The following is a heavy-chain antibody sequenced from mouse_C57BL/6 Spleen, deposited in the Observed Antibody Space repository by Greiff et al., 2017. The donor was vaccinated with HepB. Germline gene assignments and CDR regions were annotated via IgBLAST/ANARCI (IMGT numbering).Heavy chain of an antibody. CDR2: IRNKANGYTT. CDR3: ARLTTYWYFDV. CDR1: GFTFTDYY. J-gene: IGHJ1*03. D-gene: IGHD2-1*01. V-gene: IGHV7-3*01. Sequence: EVKVVESGGGLVQPGGSLSLSCAASGFTFTDYYMSWVRQPPGKALEWLGFIRNKANGYTTEYSASVKGRFTISRDNSQSILYLQMNALRAEDSATYYCARLTTYWYFDVWGTGTTVTVSS.